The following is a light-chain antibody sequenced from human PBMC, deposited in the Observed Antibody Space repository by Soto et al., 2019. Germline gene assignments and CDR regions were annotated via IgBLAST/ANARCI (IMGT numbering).Light chain of an antibody. Sequence: QSVMTQPASVSGSPGRSITMSCTGTSSDVGSYNLVSWYQQHPGKAPKLMISEVSKRPSGISDRFSGSKSGSTASLTISGLQAEDEADYYCCSYAGTSTHTVFGGGTQLTVL. CDR2: EVS. CDR1: SSDVGSYNL. CDR3: CSYAGTSTHTV. V-gene: IGLV2-23*02. J-gene: IGLJ7*01.